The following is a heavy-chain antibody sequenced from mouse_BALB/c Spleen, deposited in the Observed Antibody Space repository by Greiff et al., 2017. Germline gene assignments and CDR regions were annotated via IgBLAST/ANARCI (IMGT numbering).Heavy chain of an antibody. CDR3: ARGDYGSSFYWYFDV. CDR2: ISSGGST. D-gene: IGHD1-1*01. V-gene: IGHV5-6-5*01. CDR1: GFTFSSYA. J-gene: IGHJ1*01. Sequence: EVKVEESGGGLVKPGGSLKLSCAASGFTFSSYAMSWVRQTPEKRLEWVASISSGGSTYYPDSVKGRFTISRDNARNILYLQMSSLRSEDTAMYYCARGDYGSSFYWYFDVWGAGTTVTVSS.